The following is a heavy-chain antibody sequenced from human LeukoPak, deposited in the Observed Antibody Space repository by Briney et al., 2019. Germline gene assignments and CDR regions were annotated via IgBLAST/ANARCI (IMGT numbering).Heavy chain of an antibody. CDR2: IYPDDSDT. CDR3: VRPRGASGTINHFDP. CDR1: GYSFTTYW. J-gene: IGHJ5*02. Sequence: GESLKISCKTSGYSFTTYWIGWVRRMPGTGLEWVGAIYPDDSDTRYSPSFQGQVVISADRSIRTPYLQWNTLKTSDTVIDYCVRPRGASGTINHFDPWGQGTLVTVSS. V-gene: IGHV5-51*01. D-gene: IGHD3-10*01.